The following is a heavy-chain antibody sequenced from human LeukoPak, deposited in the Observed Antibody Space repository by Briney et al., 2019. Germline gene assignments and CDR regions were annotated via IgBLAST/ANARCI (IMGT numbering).Heavy chain of an antibody. J-gene: IGHJ4*02. D-gene: IGHD3-10*01. CDR2: ISGSGVGT. CDR1: GFSFSSYG. V-gene: IGHV3-23*01. CDR3: AKDLRSTLWLPY. Sequence: GGTLRLSCAASGFSFSSYGMSWVRQAPGKGLEWVSAISGSGVGTYYADSVKGRFTISRDNSKNTLYLQMNSLRAEDTALYYCAKDLRSTLWLPYWGQGTLVTVSS.